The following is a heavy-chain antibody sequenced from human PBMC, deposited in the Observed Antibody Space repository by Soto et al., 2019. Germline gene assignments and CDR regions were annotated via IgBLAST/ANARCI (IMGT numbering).Heavy chain of an antibody. D-gene: IGHD6-13*01. CDR1: GYTFTRYV. CDR3: ATSTIDTSTWKQYFYGMDV. CDR2: INAGNGNT. Sequence: ASVKVSCKASGYTFTRYVIHWVRQAPGQRLEWMGWINAGNGNTKYSQNFQGRVTITRDTSASTAYMELRRLRSQDTAVYYCATSTIDTSTWKQYFYGMDVWGQGSTVTVSS. J-gene: IGHJ6*02. V-gene: IGHV1-3*01.